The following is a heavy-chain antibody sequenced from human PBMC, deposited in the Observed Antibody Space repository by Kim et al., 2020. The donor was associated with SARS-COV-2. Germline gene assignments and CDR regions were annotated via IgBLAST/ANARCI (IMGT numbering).Heavy chain of an antibody. J-gene: IGHJ3*02. V-gene: IGHV4-59*08. D-gene: IGHD2-2*01. CDR2: IYYSGST. Sequence: SETLSLTCTVSGGSISSYYWSWIRQPPGKGLEWIGYIYYSGSTNYNPSLESRVTISVDTSKNQFSLKLSSVTAADTAVYYCARLGCSSTSCSAFDIWGQGTMVTVSS. CDR3: ARLGCSSTSCSAFDI. CDR1: GGSISSYY.